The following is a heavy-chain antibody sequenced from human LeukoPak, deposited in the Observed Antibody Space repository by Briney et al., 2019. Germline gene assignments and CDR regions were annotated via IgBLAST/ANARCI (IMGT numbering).Heavy chain of an antibody. J-gene: IGHJ4*02. CDR3: AKINTDDYYGSGSYLVY. CDR1: GFTFSSYA. V-gene: IGHV3-23*01. D-gene: IGHD3-10*01. Sequence: PGGSLRLSCAASGFTFSSYAMSWGLQAPGKGLEWVSAISGSGGSTYYADSVKGRFTISRDNSKNTLYLQMNSLRAEDTAVYYCAKINTDDYYGSGSYLVYWGQGTLVTVSS. CDR2: ISGSGGST.